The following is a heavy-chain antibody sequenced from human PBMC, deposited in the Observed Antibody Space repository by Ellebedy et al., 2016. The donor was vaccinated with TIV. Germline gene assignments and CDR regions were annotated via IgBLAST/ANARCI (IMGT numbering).Heavy chain of an antibody. CDR1: HSSFGVYY. CDR3: ARAGGADH. V-gene: IGHV4-34*01. CDR2: ISQRGST. D-gene: IGHD3-10*01. Sequence: SETLSLXXASNHSSFGVYYWSWIRQSPGKGLEWIGEISQRGSTNYTPSLRSRVSLSIDPSKKQFSLKLRSVTAADTAVYYCARAGGADHWGQGTLVTVSS. J-gene: IGHJ4*02.